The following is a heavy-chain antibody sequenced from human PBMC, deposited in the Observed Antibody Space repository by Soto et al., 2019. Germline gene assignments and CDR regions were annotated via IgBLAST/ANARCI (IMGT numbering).Heavy chain of an antibody. D-gene: IGHD3-22*01. J-gene: IGHJ4*02. CDR3: ARDMGGYYFEPNDY. V-gene: IGHV1-18*01. CDR2: ITANNVNT. CDR1: GYTFTSYG. Sequence: GASVKVSCKTSGYTFTSYGISWVRQAPGQGLEWMGWITANNVNTNYAQKFQGRVTMTTDTSTATAYMELRSLRSDDTAVYYCARDMGGYYFEPNDYWGQGXLVTVYS.